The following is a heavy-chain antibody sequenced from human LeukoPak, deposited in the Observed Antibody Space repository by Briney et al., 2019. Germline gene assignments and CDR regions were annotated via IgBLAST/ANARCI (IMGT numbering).Heavy chain of an antibody. CDR3: ARGFVYTGLDY. CDR2: IYSGGSI. CDR1: GFTVSSNY. D-gene: IGHD5/OR15-5a*01. V-gene: IGHV3-66*01. J-gene: IGHJ4*02. Sequence: PGGSLRLSCAASGFTVSSNYMSWVRQAPGKGLEWVSVIYSGGSIYYTDSVKGRFTISRDNSKHTLYLQMNSLRAEDTAVYYCARGFVYTGLDYWGQGTLVTVSS.